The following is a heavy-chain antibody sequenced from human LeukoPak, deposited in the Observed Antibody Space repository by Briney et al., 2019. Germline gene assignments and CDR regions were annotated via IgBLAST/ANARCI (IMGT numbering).Heavy chain of an antibody. CDR2: ISSSSTYI. CDR1: GFTFSSYS. D-gene: IGHD6-13*01. V-gene: IGHV3-21*01. Sequence: PGGSLRLSCAASGFTFSSYSMNWVRQAPGKGLEWVSSISSSSTYIYYADSVKGRFTISRDNAKNSLYLEMNSLRAEDMAVYYCARVWSPPYTSSWPYYFDYWGQGTLVTVSS. J-gene: IGHJ4*02. CDR3: ARVWSPPYTSSWPYYFDY.